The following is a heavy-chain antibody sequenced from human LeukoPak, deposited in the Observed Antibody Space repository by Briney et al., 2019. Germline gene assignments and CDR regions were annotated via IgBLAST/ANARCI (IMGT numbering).Heavy chain of an antibody. CDR1: GFTFSSYW. V-gene: IGHV3-48*01. CDR3: ARDWGGALSGFD. CDR2: ITTSGSII. J-gene: IGHJ4*02. D-gene: IGHD3-9*01. Sequence: GGSLRLSCAASGFTFSSYWMNWARQAPGKGLEWISYITTSGSIIYYADSVRGRFTISRDNAKNSLYLQMNSLRAEDTAVYYCARDWGGALSGFDWGQGTLVTVSS.